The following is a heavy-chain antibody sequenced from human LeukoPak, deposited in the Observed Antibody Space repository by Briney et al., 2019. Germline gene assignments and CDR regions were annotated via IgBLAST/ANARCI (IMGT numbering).Heavy chain of an antibody. CDR3: ANLFSGYSSVRPLSWSVRELKSDY. V-gene: IGHV3-23*01. Sequence: GGSLRLSCAASGFTFSSYGMSWVRQAPGKGLEWVSAISGSGGSTYYADSVKGRFTISRDNSKNTLYLQMNSLRAEDTAVYYCANLFSGYSSVRPLSWSVRELKSDYWGQGTLVTVSS. CDR2: ISGSGGST. D-gene: IGHD6-25*01. J-gene: IGHJ4*02. CDR1: GFTFSSYG.